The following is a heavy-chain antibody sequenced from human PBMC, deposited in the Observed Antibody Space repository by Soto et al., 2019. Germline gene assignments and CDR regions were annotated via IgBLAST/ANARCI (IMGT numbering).Heavy chain of an antibody. CDR2: IYYSERTSYNSGST. V-gene: IGHV4-39*01. D-gene: IGHD3-3*01. CDR3: ARGLRNFWSGYYTGFVY. Sequence: SETLSLTCTVSGDYLTSSGYYLGWIRPPPGKGPEWIGSIYYSERTSYNSGSTYYSPSLKSRVTISGDTSKNQFSLKLSSVTAADTAVYYCARGLRNFWSGYYTGFVYWGQGTLVTFSS. J-gene: IGHJ4*02. CDR1: GDYLTSSGYY.